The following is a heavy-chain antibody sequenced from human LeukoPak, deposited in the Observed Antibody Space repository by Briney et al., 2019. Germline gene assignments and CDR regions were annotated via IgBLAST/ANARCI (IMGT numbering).Heavy chain of an antibody. CDR3: ARAYYYGVPFDY. CDR2: ISYDGSNK. J-gene: IGHJ4*02. D-gene: IGHD3-22*01. V-gene: IGHV3-30-3*01. CDR1: GFTFSSYA. Sequence: PGRSLRLSCAASGFTFSSYAMHWVRQAPGKGLEWVAVISYDGSNKYHADSVKGRFTISRDNSKNTLYLQMNSLRTEDTAVYYCARAYYYGVPFDYWGQGTLVTVSS.